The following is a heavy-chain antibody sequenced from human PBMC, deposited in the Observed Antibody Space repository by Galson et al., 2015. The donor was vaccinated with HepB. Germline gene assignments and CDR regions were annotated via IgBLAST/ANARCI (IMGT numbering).Heavy chain of an antibody. CDR1: GFTFSSYA. Sequence: SLRLSCAASGFTFSSYAMHWVRQAPGKGLEWVAVISYDGSNKYYADSVKGRFTISRDNSKNTLYLQMNSLRAEDTAVYYCARDRNDYGDYEVEWGQGTLVTVSS. CDR3: ARDRNDYGDYEVE. J-gene: IGHJ4*02. D-gene: IGHD4-17*01. CDR2: ISYDGSNK. V-gene: IGHV3-30*04.